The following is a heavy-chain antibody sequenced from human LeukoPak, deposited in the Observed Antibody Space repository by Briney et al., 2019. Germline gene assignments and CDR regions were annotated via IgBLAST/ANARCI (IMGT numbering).Heavy chain of an antibody. CDR2: ISTDGGSP. J-gene: IGHJ4*02. Sequence: GGSLRLSCAASGFTFSSYAMHWVRQAPGKGLEYVSAISTDGGSPYYANSVKGRFTISRDNSKNTLYLQMGSLRAEDMAVYYCARWSNTSCYDYWGQGTLVTVSS. V-gene: IGHV3-64*01. D-gene: IGHD2-2*01. CDR1: GFTFSSYA. CDR3: ARWSNTSCYDY.